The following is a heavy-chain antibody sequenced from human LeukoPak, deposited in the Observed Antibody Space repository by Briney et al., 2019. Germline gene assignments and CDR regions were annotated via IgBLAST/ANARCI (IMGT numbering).Heavy chain of an antibody. CDR2: IYSGGST. J-gene: IGHJ4*02. CDR1: GFTVSSNY. Sequence: GGSLRLSCAASGFTVSSNYMSWVRQAPGKGLEWVSVIYSGGSTYYADSVKGRFTISRDNSKNTLYLQMNSLRAEDTAVYYCARVEVSSWSFGYWGQGTLVTVPS. CDR3: ARVEVSSWSFGY. V-gene: IGHV3-53*01. D-gene: IGHD6-13*01.